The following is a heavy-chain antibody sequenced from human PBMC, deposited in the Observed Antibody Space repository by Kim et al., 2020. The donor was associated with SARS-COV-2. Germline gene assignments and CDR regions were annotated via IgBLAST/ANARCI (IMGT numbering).Heavy chain of an antibody. CDR1: GGSISSSSYY. J-gene: IGHJ6*02. D-gene: IGHD6-13*01. CDR2: IYYSGST. V-gene: IGHV4-39*01. CDR3: ARPCIAAEGYYYYGMDV. Sequence: SETLSLTCTVSGGSISSSSYYWGWIRQPPGKGLEWIGSIYYSGSTYYNPSLKSRVTISVDTSKNQFSLKLSSVTAADTAVYYCARPCIAAEGYYYYGMDVWGQGTTVTVSS.